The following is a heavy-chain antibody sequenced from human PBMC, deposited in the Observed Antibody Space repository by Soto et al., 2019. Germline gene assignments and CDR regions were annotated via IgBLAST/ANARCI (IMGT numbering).Heavy chain of an antibody. CDR1: GFTFDDYA. Sequence: PGGSLRLSCAASGFTFDDYAMHWVRQAPGKGLEWVSGISWNSGSIGYADSVKGRFTISRDNAKNSLYLQMNSLRAEDTALYYCAKDIVPRPGVDYYNDMDVWGKGTTVTVSS. V-gene: IGHV3-9*01. J-gene: IGHJ6*03. D-gene: IGHD2-8*01. CDR2: ISWNSGSI. CDR3: AKDIVPRPGVDYYNDMDV.